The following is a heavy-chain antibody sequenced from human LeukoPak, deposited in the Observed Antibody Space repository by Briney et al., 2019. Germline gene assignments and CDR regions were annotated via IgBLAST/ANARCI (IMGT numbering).Heavy chain of an antibody. CDR2: INHSGST. D-gene: IGHD3-22*01. Sequence: PSETLSLTCTVSGGSVSSGSYYWSWIRQPPGKGLEWIGEINHSGSTNYNPSLKSRVTISVDTSKNQFSLKLSSVTAADTAVYYCARDVGSSGYTDYWGQGTLVTVSS. CDR1: GGSVSSGSYY. CDR3: ARDVGSSGYTDY. V-gene: IGHV4-39*07. J-gene: IGHJ4*02.